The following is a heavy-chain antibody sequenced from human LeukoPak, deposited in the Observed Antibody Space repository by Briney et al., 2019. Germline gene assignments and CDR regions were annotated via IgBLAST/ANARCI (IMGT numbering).Heavy chain of an antibody. CDR2: IYYSGST. CDR3: ARTGSQVYFDL. J-gene: IGHJ2*01. D-gene: IGHD1-14*01. Sequence: SETLSLTCTVSGGSISSYYWSWIRQPPGKGLEWIGYIYYSGSTNYNPSLKSRVTISVDTSKNQFSLKLSSVTAADTAVYYYARTGSQVYFDLWGRGTLVTVSS. V-gene: IGHV4-59*01. CDR1: GGSISSYY.